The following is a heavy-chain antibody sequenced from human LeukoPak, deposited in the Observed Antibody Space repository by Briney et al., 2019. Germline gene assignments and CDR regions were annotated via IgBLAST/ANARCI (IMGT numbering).Heavy chain of an antibody. CDR2: ISASSGSI. D-gene: IGHD3-16*01. CDR1: GLTFSNYA. CDR3: AEDLWGYFDY. Sequence: PGGSLRLSCAASGLTFSNYAMNWVRQTPGKGLEWVSGISASSGSIYYADAVKGRFTISRDNSMNTVYLQMNSLRAEDTAVYYCAEDLWGYFDYWGQGTLITVSS. V-gene: IGHV3-23*01. J-gene: IGHJ4*02.